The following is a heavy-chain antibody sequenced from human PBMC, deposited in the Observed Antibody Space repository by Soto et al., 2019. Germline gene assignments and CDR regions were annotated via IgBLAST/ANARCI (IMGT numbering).Heavy chain of an antibody. J-gene: IGHJ3*02. Sequence: GGSLRLSCAASGFTFSSYWMSWVRQAPGKGLEWVANIKQDGSEKYYVDSVKGRFTISRDNAKNTLYLQMNSLRAEDTAVYYCARAQQWLAHDAFDIWGQGTMVTVSS. CDR3: ARAQQWLAHDAFDI. CDR1: GFTFSSYW. CDR2: IKQDGSEK. D-gene: IGHD6-19*01. V-gene: IGHV3-7*02.